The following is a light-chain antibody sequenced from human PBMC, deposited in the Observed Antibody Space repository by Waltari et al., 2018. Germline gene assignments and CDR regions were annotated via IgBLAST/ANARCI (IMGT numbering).Light chain of an antibody. CDR2: RIS. CDR1: QSLVHSDGNTH. V-gene: IGKV2-30*02. Sequence: DVVMNQSPLSLPVTLGQAASISCKSSQSLVHSDGNTHLNWFQQRPGQSPRRLIYRISNRDSGVPDRFSGSGSGTDFTLRINRVEAEDVGVYYCMQGTHWPYTFGQGTKLDIK. CDR3: MQGTHWPYT. J-gene: IGKJ2*01.